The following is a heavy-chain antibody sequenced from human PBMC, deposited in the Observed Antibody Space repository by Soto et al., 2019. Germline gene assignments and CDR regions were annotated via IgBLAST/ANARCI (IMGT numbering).Heavy chain of an antibody. J-gene: IGHJ6*02. Sequence: SETLSLTCTVSGGSISSSSYYWGWIRQPPGKGLEWIGEINHSGSTNYNPSLKSRVTISVDTSKNQFSLKLSSVTAADTAVYYCARKKKGLLWFGRGGMDAWGQGTTVTVSS. V-gene: IGHV4-39*07. CDR1: GGSISSSSYY. CDR3: ARKKKGLLWFGRGGMDA. CDR2: INHSGST. D-gene: IGHD3-10*01.